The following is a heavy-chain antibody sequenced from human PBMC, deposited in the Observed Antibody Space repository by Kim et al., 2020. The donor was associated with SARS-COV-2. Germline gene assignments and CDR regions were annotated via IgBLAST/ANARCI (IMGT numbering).Heavy chain of an antibody. CDR3: ASLGWFGELFVFYFDY. D-gene: IGHD3-10*01. J-gene: IGHJ4*02. Sequence: SLKSRVTISVDTSKNQFSLKLSSVTAADTAVYYCASLGWFGELFVFYFDYWGQGTLVTVSS. V-gene: IGHV4-39*01.